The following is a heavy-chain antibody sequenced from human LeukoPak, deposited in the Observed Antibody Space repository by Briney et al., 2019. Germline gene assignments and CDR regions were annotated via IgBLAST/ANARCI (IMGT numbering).Heavy chain of an antibody. CDR3: ARGTVTTLRGGFDY. Sequence: AASVKVSRKASGYTFTSYAMHWVRQAPGQRLEWMGWINAGNGNTKYSQKFQGRVTITRDTFASTAYMELSSLRSEDTAVYYCARGTVTTLRGGFDYWGQGTLVTVSS. D-gene: IGHD4-17*01. J-gene: IGHJ4*02. CDR1: GYTFTSYA. V-gene: IGHV1-3*01. CDR2: INAGNGNT.